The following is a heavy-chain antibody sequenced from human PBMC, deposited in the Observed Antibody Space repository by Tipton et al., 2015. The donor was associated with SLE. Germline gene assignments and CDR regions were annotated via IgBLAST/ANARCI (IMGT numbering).Heavy chain of an antibody. V-gene: IGHV3-30*18. CDR3: AKQGRRFLEWLIFCFALHV. CDR1: GVTFNTYG. D-gene: IGHD3-3*01. Sequence: SLRLSCAASGVTFNTYGMHWVRQAPGKGLEWVAIISYDGYNKYNANSVKGQFTISRDNSKNTLYLQMNSVGAEDTAVYYCAKQGRRFLEWLIFCFALHVWGQGTAVPVSS. CDR2: ISYDGYNK. J-gene: IGHJ6*02.